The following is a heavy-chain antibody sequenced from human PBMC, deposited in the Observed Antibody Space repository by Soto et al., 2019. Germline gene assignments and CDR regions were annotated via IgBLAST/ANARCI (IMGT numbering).Heavy chain of an antibody. CDR3: ARLVYDTRLNYMYFDF. CDR1: GVSLTSGNW. Sequence: SETLSLTCAVSGVSLTSGNWWTWVRQSPQRGLEYIGEIFHDGTANYYPSFERRVAMSVDTSRNQFSLKLTSVTAADTAVYFCARLVYDTRLNYMYFDFWGPGTLVTVPS. V-gene: IGHV4-4*02. D-gene: IGHD3-10*01. CDR2: IFHDGTA. J-gene: IGHJ4*02.